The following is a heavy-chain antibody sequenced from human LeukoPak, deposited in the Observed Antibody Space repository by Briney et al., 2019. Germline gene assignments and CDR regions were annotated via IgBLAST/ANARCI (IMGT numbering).Heavy chain of an antibody. Sequence: GGSLRLSCAASGFTFSNAWMSWVRQAPGKGLEWVGRIKSKTDGGTTDYAAPVKGRFTISRDDSKNTLYLRMNSLKTEDTAVYYCTTDLYCSSTSCPDWFDPWGQGTLVTVSS. CDR3: TTDLYCSSTSCPDWFDP. CDR2: IKSKTDGGTT. CDR1: GFTFSNAW. J-gene: IGHJ5*02. D-gene: IGHD2-2*01. V-gene: IGHV3-15*01.